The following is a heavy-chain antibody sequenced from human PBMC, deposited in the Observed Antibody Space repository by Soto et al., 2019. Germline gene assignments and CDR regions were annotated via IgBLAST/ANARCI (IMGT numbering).Heavy chain of an antibody. CDR2: ISAYNGNT. Sequence: ASVKVSCKASGYTFTSYGISWVRQAPGQGLEWMGWISAYNGNTNYAQKLQGRVTMTTDTSTSTAYMELRSLRSDDTAVYYCARGEVGYCSGGSCYSGYGDHPLGLDCWGQGTTVTVSS. CDR3: ARGEVGYCSGGSCYSGYGDHPLGLDC. D-gene: IGHD2-15*01. CDR1: GYTFTSYG. J-gene: IGHJ6*02. V-gene: IGHV1-18*01.